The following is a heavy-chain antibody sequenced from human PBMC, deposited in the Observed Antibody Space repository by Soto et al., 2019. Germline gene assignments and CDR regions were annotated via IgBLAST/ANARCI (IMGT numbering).Heavy chain of an antibody. CDR1: GGSFSGYY. CDR2: INHGGST. Sequence: SETLSLTCAVYGGSFSGYYWSWIRQPPGKGLEWIGEINHGGSTDYSPSLKSRVTISVDTSKNQFSLKLSSVTAADTAVYSCARGPVSSSWVYFQHWGQGTLVTVSS. J-gene: IGHJ1*01. D-gene: IGHD6-13*01. V-gene: IGHV4-34*01. CDR3: ARGPVSSSWVYFQH.